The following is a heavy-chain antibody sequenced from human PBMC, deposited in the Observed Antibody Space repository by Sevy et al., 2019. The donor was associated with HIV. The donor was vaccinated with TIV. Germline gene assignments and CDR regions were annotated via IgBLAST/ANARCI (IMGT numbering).Heavy chain of an antibody. CDR3: ARHSLTEDYGDYGGYFDY. D-gene: IGHD4-17*01. Sequence: SETLSLTCTVSGGSISSSSYYWSWIRQPPGKGLEWIGSIYYSGSTYYNPSLKSRVTISVDTSKNQFSLKLSSLTAADTAVYYCARHSLTEDYGDYGGYFDYWGQRTLVTVSS. V-gene: IGHV4-39*01. J-gene: IGHJ4*02. CDR1: GGSISSSSYY. CDR2: IYYSGST.